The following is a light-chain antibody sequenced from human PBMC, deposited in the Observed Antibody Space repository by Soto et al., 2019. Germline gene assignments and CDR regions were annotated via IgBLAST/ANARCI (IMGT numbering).Light chain of an antibody. CDR2: DVS. CDR1: SSDVGDNNY. J-gene: IGLJ2*01. V-gene: IGLV2-14*03. CDR3: GSSTSSSVI. Sequence: QSALTQPASVSGSPGQSITISCTGTSSDVGDNNYVSWYQQHPGKAPKLLIYDVSKRPSGVSNRFSGSKSGNTASLTISGLQAEEEADYYCGSSTSSSVIFGGGTKVTVL.